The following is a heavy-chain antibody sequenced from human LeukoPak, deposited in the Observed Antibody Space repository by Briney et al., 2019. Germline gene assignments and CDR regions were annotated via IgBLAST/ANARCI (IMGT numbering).Heavy chain of an antibody. D-gene: IGHD5-24*01. J-gene: IGHJ6*02. CDR2: ITPNSAGT. Sequence: ASVKVSCKASGYTFTGYYMHWVRQAPGQGLEWMGWITPNSAGTNYAQKFQGWVTMTRDTSISTAYMELSRLRSDDTAVYYCARDLSRDGYNYAMTRYFGYYYYGMDVWGQGTTVTVSS. CDR3: ARDLSRDGYNYAMTRYFGYYYYGMDV. CDR1: GYTFTGYY. V-gene: IGHV1-2*04.